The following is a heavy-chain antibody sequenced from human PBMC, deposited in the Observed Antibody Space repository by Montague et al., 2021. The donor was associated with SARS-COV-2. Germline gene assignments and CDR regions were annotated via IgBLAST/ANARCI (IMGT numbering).Heavy chain of an antibody. D-gene: IGHD3-10*01. V-gene: IGHV4-59*08. CDR1: GGSISGYN. CDR2: IYYSGST. Sequence: SETLSLTCTVSGGSISGYNWSWIRQPPGKGLEWIGYIYYSGSTXXXPSXXXRGTISVETSKNQFSLKLSSVTAADTAVYYCARQASGWFGTVREDYFDYWGQGTLVTVSS. CDR3: ARQASGWFGTVREDYFDY. J-gene: IGHJ4*02.